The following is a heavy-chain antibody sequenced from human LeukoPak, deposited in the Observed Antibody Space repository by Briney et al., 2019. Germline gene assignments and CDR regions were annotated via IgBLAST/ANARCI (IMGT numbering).Heavy chain of an antibody. D-gene: IGHD3-10*01. J-gene: IGHJ4*02. CDR2: INPSGSNS. CDR1: GYTFTNYY. Sequence: ASVKVSCKASGYTFTNYYIHWVRQAPGQGLEWMGIINPSGSNSTYAQKFQGRVTMTRDMSTSTVYMELSSLRSEDTAMYYCARVLGSGSYRGPGGYWGQGTLVTVSS. CDR3: ARVLGSGSYRGPGGY. V-gene: IGHV1-46*01.